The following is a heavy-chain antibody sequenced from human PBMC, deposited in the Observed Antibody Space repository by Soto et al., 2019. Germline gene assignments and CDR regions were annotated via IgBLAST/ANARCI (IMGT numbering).Heavy chain of an antibody. CDR1: GYNFASYW. CDR3: ARQRCSGNTCFYDSWFGP. J-gene: IGHJ5*02. CDR2: IHPGDSNI. Sequence: GESLKSSCKASGYNFASYWIGWVRQMPGKGLEWMGIIHPGDSNIIYSPSFQGQVTISADKSISTAYLQWNSLKASDTAMYYCARQRCSGNTCFYDSWFGPWGQGTLVTVSS. D-gene: IGHD2-15*01. V-gene: IGHV5-51*01.